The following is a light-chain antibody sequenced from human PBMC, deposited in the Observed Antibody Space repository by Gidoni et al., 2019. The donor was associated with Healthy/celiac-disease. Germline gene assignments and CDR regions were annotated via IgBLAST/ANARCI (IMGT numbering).Light chain of an antibody. V-gene: IGKV1-39*01. J-gene: IGKJ2*01. CDR1: QSISSY. CDR2: AAS. CDR3: QQSYSTPPT. Sequence: DIQMTKSPYYLSASVGDRVNITCRASQSISSYLNLYQQKPGKAPKLLIYAASSLQSGVPSRFSGSGSGTDFTLTISSLQPEDFATYYCQQSYSTPPTFXQXTKLEIK.